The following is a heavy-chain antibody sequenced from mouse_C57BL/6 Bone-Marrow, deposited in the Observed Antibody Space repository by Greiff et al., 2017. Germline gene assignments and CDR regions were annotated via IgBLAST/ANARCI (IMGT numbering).Heavy chain of an antibody. D-gene: IGHD2-4*01. V-gene: IGHV14-4*01. J-gene: IGHJ3*01. CDR2: IDPENGDT. Sequence: VQLQQPGAELVRPGASVKLSCTASGFNIKDDYMHWVKQRPEQGLEWIGWIDPENGDTEYASKFQGKATITADTSSNTAYLQLSSLTSEDTAVYYCTTPLYDYDVGWFAYWGQGTLVTVSA. CDR3: TTPLYDYDVGWFAY. CDR1: GFNIKDDY.